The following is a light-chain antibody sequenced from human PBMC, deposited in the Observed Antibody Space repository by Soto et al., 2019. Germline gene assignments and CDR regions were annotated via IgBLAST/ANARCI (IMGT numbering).Light chain of an antibody. CDR2: DDS. Sequence: SYELTQPPSVSVAPGQTARSTCGGNNIGSKSVHWYQQKPGQAPVLVVYDDSDRPSGIPERFSGSNSGNTATLTISRVEAGDEADYYCQVWDSSSDRWVFGGGTKLTFL. CDR1: NIGSKS. J-gene: IGLJ3*02. CDR3: QVWDSSSDRWV. V-gene: IGLV3-21*02.